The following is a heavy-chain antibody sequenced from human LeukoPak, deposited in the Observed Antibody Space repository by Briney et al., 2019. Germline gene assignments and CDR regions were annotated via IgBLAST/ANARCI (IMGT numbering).Heavy chain of an antibody. D-gene: IGHD5-12*01. CDR1: GGTFSSYA. CDR2: IIPIFGTA. J-gene: IGHJ3*02. CDR3: ARREPGGYDYKDAFDI. V-gene: IGHV1-69*05. Sequence: SVKVSCKASGGTFSSYAISWVRQAPGQGLEWMGGIIPIFGTANYAQKFQGRVTITTDESTSTAYMELSSLRSEDTAVYYCARREPGGYDYKDAFDIWGQGTMVTVSS.